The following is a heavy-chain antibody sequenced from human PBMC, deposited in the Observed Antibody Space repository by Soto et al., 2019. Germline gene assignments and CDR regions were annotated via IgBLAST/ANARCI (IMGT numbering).Heavy chain of an antibody. Sequence: EVQLVESGGTLVQPGGSLRLSCAASGFDASVNYMTWVLQAPGKGLEWVSAINSGGSTFYADSVKGRFTISRDNSKNTLYLQMNSLRVEDTAMYYCVRENYYYGMDVWGQGTAVTVSS. CDR3: VRENYYYGMDV. CDR1: GFDASVNY. CDR2: INSGGST. V-gene: IGHV3-66*01. J-gene: IGHJ6*02.